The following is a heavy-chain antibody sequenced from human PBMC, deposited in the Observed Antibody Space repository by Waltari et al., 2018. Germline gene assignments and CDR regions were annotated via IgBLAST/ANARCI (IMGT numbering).Heavy chain of an antibody. CDR2: SNHNGST. J-gene: IGHJ4*02. CDR3: ASALPFDY. D-gene: IGHD2-15*01. V-gene: IGHV4-34*01. Sequence: QVPLPQWGAGLMKPSETLSLTDAVYAGALSGYYWSWIRPPPWKGLEWIGESNHNGSTNYNPSLKSRVTISVDTSKNQFYLKLSSVTAADTAVYYCASALPFDYWGQGTLVTVSS. CDR1: AGALSGYY.